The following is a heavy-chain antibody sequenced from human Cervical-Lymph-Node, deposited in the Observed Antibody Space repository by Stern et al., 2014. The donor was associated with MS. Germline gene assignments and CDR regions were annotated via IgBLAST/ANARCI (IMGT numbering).Heavy chain of an antibody. CDR1: GGSISSGDYY. V-gene: IGHV4-30-4*01. J-gene: IGHJ4*02. CDR3: ARDRGYYFDY. CDR2: LSYSGST. Sequence: QLQLQESGPGLAKPSQTLSLTCTVSGGSISSGDYYWRWIRQPPGKGLEWIVSLSYSGSTYYNPSRKSRGTISVDTSKNQFSLKLSSVTAADTAMYYCARDRGYYFDYWGQGTLVTVSS. D-gene: IGHD3-10*01.